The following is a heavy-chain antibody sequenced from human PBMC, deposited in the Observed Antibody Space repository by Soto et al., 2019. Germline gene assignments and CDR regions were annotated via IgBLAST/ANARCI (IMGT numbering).Heavy chain of an antibody. Sequence: EEQLVESGGALVQPGGFLRLSCAASGFTFNRFGMNWVRQAPGKGLEWISYISSASSTTQYAESVKGRFTISKDNARDSLYLQMSSLSVEDTAVYYCARRPLWSGLSDYYYMDVWGKGTTVTVSS. V-gene: IGHV3-48*01. D-gene: IGHD3-3*01. CDR3: ARRPLWSGLSDYYYMDV. CDR1: GFTFNRFG. CDR2: ISSASSTT. J-gene: IGHJ6*03.